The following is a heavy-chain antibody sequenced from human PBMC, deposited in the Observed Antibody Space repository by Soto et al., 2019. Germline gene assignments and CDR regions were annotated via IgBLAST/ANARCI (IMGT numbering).Heavy chain of an antibody. D-gene: IGHD6-13*01. CDR2: INPNSGGT. CDR3: ARGVAAAGT. Sequence: QVQLVQSGAEVKKPGASVKVSCKAAGYTFTGYYMHWVRQAPGQGLVWMGWINPNSGGTNYAQKFHGRVTMARDPSISTADMAPSSLRSADTAVYSCARGVAAAGTWGQGTLVTVSS. V-gene: IGHV1-2*02. J-gene: IGHJ5*02. CDR1: GYTFTGYY.